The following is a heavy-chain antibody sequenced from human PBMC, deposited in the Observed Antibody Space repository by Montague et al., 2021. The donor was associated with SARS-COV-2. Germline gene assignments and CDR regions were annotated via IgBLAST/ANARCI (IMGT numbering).Heavy chain of an antibody. Sequence: SKTLSLTCSVSGGSISDYYWNWIRQPPGKGLEWIGYIYYNTGNTXYNPSLQSRVTISLDTSKNQFSLNLRSVTAADTALYFCARGTGYDYYFDCWGLGTLVTVSS. V-gene: IGHV4-59*01. CDR1: GGSISDYY. J-gene: IGHJ4*02. CDR2: IYYNTGNT. CDR3: ARGTGYDYYFDC. D-gene: IGHD5-12*01.